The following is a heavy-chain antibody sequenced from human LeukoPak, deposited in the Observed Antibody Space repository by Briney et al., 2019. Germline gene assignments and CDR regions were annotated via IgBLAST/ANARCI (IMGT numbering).Heavy chain of an antibody. Sequence: GGSLRLSCAASGFTFNSYAMSWVRQAPGKGLEWVSAISGSGGSTYYADSVKGRFTISRDNSKNTLYLQMNSLRAEDTAVYYCAKDPHYYGSGSLDYWGQGTLVTVSS. CDR2: ISGSGGST. D-gene: IGHD3-10*01. CDR3: AKDPHYYGSGSLDY. J-gene: IGHJ4*02. V-gene: IGHV3-23*01. CDR1: GFTFNSYA.